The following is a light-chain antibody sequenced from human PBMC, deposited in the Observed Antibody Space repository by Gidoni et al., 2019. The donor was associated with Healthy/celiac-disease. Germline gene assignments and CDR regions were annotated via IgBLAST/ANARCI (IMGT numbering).Light chain of an antibody. CDR3: QPYGSLWT. CDR1: QSISDW. J-gene: IGKJ1*01. CDR2: KAS. V-gene: IGKV1-5*03. Sequence: DIQMTQSPSTLSASVGDRVTITCRASQSISDWLAWYQQKPGEAPNLLIYKASRLESGVPSRFSGSVSGTEFALTISSLQPNDLATYYCQPYGSLWTFGPRDQGGNQT.